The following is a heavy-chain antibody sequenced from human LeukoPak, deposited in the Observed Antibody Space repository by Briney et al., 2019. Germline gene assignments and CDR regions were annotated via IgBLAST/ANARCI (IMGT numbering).Heavy chain of an antibody. CDR2: ISGSGGST. Sequence: GGSLKLSCAASGFTFSSYAMSWVRQAPGKGLEWVSAISGSGGSTYYADSVKGRFTISRDNSKNTLYLQMNSLRAEDTAVYYCAKDSAGSYYNWFDPWGQGTLVTVSS. J-gene: IGHJ5*02. D-gene: IGHD1-26*01. V-gene: IGHV3-23*01. CDR3: AKDSAGSYYNWFDP. CDR1: GFTFSSYA.